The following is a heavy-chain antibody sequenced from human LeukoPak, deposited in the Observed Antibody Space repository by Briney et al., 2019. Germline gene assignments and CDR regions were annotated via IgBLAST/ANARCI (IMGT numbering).Heavy chain of an antibody. CDR3: ARDRLNCSGGSCYFVYVLDY. J-gene: IGHJ4*02. D-gene: IGHD2-15*01. CDR2: INPNSGGT. Sequence: ASVKVSCKASGYTFTGYYMHWVRQAPGQGLEWMGWINPNSGGTNYAQKFQGRVTMTRDTSISTAYMELSRLRSDDTAVYYCARDRLNCSGGSCYFVYVLDYWGQGTLVTVSS. V-gene: IGHV1-2*02. CDR1: GYTFTGYY.